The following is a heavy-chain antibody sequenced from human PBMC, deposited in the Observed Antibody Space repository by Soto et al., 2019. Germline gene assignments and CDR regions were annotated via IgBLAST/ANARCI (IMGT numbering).Heavy chain of an antibody. J-gene: IGHJ4*02. CDR3: ARYGAHYSPLDH. Sequence: QVQLVQSGAEVKKPGASAKVSCKASGYTFTDYAIHWVRQAPGQGLEWMGWINVGNGNTGYSRKFQGRVTHARDMAARTPDTDVTSLSSSDTYISYCARYGAHYSPLDHWGQGTLVSVSS. CDR2: INVGNGNT. CDR1: GYTFTDYA. D-gene: IGHD2-15*01. V-gene: IGHV1-3*01.